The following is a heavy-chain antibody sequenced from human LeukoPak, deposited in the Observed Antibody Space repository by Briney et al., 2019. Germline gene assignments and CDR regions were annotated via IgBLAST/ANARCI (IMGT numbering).Heavy chain of an antibody. D-gene: IGHD6-13*01. Sequence: GESLKISCKASGYTFTTYWIGWVRQMPGKGLEWMGIIYPGDSDTRYSPSFQGQVTISADKSINTAYLQWSSLKASDTAMYYCAKVRDRIEAQGAPSDDAFDIWGQGTMVTVSS. CDR3: AKVRDRIEAQGAPSDDAFDI. J-gene: IGHJ3*02. CDR2: IYPGDSDT. V-gene: IGHV5-51*01. CDR1: GYTFTTYW.